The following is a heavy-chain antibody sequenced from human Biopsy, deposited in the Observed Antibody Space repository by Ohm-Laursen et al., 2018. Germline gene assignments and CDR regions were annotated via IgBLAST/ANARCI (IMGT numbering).Heavy chain of an antibody. J-gene: IGHJ4*02. CDR2: ISYSGTT. V-gene: IGHV4-61*08. CDR3: ARELVDMAELDYHFDR. Sequence: SQTLSLTCTVSGVSVTSRDCYWTWIRQPPGMGVDWNVHISYSGTTNSNSSLWSRFTMSADPPKNQLSLRLMSVHAADTSVYFRARELVDMAELDYHFDRWGRGTLVTVSS. CDR1: GVSVTSRDCY. D-gene: IGHD5-24*01.